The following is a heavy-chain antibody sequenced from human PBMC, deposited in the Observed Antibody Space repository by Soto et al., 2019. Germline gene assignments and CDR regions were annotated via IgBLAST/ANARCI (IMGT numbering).Heavy chain of an antibody. CDR2: ISGSGGST. CDR1: GFTFSSYA. D-gene: IGHD5-12*01. V-gene: IGHV3-23*01. J-gene: IGHJ4*02. Sequence: GGSLRLSCAASGFTFSSYAMSWVRQAPGKGLEWVSAISGSGGSTYYADSVKSRFTISRDNSKNTLYLQMNSLRAEDTAVYYCARGVDSGYDCSPLLDYWGQGTLVTVSS. CDR3: ARGVDSGYDCSPLLDY.